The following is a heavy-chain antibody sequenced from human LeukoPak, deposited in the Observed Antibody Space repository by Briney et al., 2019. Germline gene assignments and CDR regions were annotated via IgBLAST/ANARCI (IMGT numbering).Heavy chain of an antibody. CDR2: MNPNSGNT. CDR3: ARGLRREQQLLRAFDY. D-gene: IGHD6-13*01. CDR1: GYTFTNYD. J-gene: IGHJ4*02. Sequence: GASVRVSCKASGYTFTNYDINWVRQASGQGLEWMGWMNPNSGNTGSAKKFKGRVTMTSNTSTSTAYMELSSLRSEDTAVYYCARGLRREQQLLRAFDYWGQGTPVTVSS. V-gene: IGHV1-8*01.